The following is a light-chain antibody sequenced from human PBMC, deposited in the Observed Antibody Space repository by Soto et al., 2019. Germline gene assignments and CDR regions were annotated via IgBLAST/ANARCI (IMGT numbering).Light chain of an antibody. Sequence: AIQMTQSPSSLSASVGDRVPITCRTSQGIRNELGWYQQTPGKAPNLLIYAASRLPSGVTSRFSVTGSGTDFTLTISSLQPEDFATYYCLQDSNYPRTFGQGTKLEIK. CDR2: AAS. V-gene: IGKV1-6*01. CDR1: QGIRNE. CDR3: LQDSNYPRT. J-gene: IGKJ2*01.